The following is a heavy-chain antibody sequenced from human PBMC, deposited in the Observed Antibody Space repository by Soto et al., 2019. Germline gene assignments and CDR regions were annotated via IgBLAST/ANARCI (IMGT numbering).Heavy chain of an antibody. CDR2: VYHTGDT. V-gene: IGHV4-4*02. CDR1: GGTVASSHW. Sequence: SETLSLTCVVSGGTVASSHWWSWVRQSPGRGLEWIGNVYHTGDTNFNPSLQSRVTFSVDKSNNQFSLRLTSVTAADTAVYFCAREIVTAGGNNYFDPWGPGTLVTVSS. J-gene: IGHJ5*02. CDR3: AREIVTAGGNNYFDP. D-gene: IGHD2-21*02.